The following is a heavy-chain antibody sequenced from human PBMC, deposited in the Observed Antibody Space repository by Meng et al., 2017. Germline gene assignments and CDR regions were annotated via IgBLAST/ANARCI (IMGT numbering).Heavy chain of an antibody. CDR3: AADPLRGYSYLGY. CDR1: GGSSSGYC. Sequence: ERRPQWGGGLLKLSEPLPPSCAVDGGSSSGYCRSWIRQPPGKGLGWIGEIDHSGSTNYNPSLKSRVTISVDTSKNQFSLKLSSVTAADTAVYYCAADPLRGYSYLGYWGQGTLVTVSS. D-gene: IGHD5-18*01. V-gene: IGHV4-34*01. J-gene: IGHJ4*02. CDR2: IDHSGST.